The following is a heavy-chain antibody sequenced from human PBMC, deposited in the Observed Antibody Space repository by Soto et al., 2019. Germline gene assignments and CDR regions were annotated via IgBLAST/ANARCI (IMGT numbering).Heavy chain of an antibody. Sequence: GGSLRLSCAASGFTFSSYSMNWVRQAPGKGLEWVSSISSSSSYIYYADSVKGRFTISRDNAKNSLYLQMNSLRAEDTAVYYCARDDWGVTANSFDAFDIWGQGTMVTVSS. CDR3: ARDDWGVTANSFDAFDI. D-gene: IGHD2-21*02. J-gene: IGHJ3*02. V-gene: IGHV3-21*01. CDR2: ISSSSSYI. CDR1: GFTFSSYS.